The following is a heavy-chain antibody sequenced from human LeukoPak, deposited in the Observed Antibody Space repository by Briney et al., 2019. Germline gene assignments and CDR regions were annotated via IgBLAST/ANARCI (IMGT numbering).Heavy chain of an antibody. Sequence: SETLSLTCTVSGGSISSSSYYWGWIRQPPGKGLEWIGSIYYSGSTYHNPSLKSRVTISVDTSKNQFSLRLSSVTAADTAVYYCARVTYYDSSGYLAEYFQHWGQGTLVTVSS. J-gene: IGHJ1*01. CDR3: ARVTYYDSSGYLAEYFQH. D-gene: IGHD3-22*01. V-gene: IGHV4-39*01. CDR1: GGSISSSSYY. CDR2: IYYSGST.